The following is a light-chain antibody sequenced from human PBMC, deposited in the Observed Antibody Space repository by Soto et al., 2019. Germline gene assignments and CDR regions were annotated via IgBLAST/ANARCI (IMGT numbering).Light chain of an antibody. CDR2: GAS. Sequence: EIVLTQSPGTLSLSPGERATLSCRASQSVSSSYLARYQQKPGQAPRLLIYGASSRATCISDRFSGSGSGTAFPLTISRLEPEDFAVYYCQQYGSSPRTFGQGTKVEIK. V-gene: IGKV3-20*01. CDR3: QQYGSSPRT. J-gene: IGKJ1*01. CDR1: QSVSSSY.